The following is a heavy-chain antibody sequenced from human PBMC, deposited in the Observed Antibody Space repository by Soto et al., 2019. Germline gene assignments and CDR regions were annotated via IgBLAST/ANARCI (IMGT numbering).Heavy chain of an antibody. Sequence: PGEFLKISCKGSGDSFISYWIGWVRQMPGKGLEWMGIIYPGDSDTRYSPSFQGQVTISADKSISTAYLQWSSLKASDTAMYYCARHISSPSMYYDFWGGYYDYYYFYMDVWGKGTTVTVSS. V-gene: IGHV5-51*01. CDR3: ARHISSPSMYYDFWGGYYDYYYFYMDV. CDR2: IYPGDSDT. D-gene: IGHD3-3*01. CDR1: GDSFISYW. J-gene: IGHJ6*03.